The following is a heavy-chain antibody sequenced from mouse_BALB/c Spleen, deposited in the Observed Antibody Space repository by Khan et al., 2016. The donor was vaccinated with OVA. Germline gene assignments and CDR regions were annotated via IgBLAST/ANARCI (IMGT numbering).Heavy chain of an antibody. CDR1: GYTFTSYW. CDR3: ARDRIYY. J-gene: IGHJ2*01. CDR2: INPTSGYT. V-gene: IGHV1-7*01. Sequence: QVQLQQSGAELAKPGASVKMSCKASGYTFTSYWMHWIKQRPGQGLEWIGYINPTSGYTDYNQKFKDKATLTADKSSSTAYMQLNSLTSDDSAVYYCARDRIYYRGQGTTLTVSS.